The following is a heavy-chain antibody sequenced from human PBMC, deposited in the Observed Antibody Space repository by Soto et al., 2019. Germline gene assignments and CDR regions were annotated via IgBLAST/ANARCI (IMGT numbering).Heavy chain of an antibody. CDR3: AGGDYDFWSGSNWFDL. Sequence: SETLSLTCTVSGGSISSYYWSWIRQPPGKGLEWIGYIYYSGSTNYNPSLKSRVTISVDTSKNQFSLKLSSVTAADTAVYYCAGGDYDFWSGSNWFDLWGQGTLVTVSS. V-gene: IGHV4-59*01. J-gene: IGHJ5*02. CDR2: IYYSGST. CDR1: GGSISSYY. D-gene: IGHD3-3*01.